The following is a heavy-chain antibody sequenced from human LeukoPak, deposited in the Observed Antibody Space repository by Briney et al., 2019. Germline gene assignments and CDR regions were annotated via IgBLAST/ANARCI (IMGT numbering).Heavy chain of an antibody. CDR1: GFTFSSYA. Sequence: GSLRLSCAASGFTFSSYAMSWVRQAPGKGLEWVSAISGSGGSTYYADSVKGRFTISRDNSKNTLYLQMNSLRAEDTAVYYCANNLGYYYGSGSYPDYWGQGTLVTVSS. J-gene: IGHJ4*02. CDR2: ISGSGGST. CDR3: ANNLGYYYGSGSYPDY. V-gene: IGHV3-23*01. D-gene: IGHD3-10*01.